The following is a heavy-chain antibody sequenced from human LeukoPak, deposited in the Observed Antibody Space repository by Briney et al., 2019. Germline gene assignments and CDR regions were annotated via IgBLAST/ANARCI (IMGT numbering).Heavy chain of an antibody. J-gene: IGHJ3*02. Sequence: PGGSLRLSCAASGFTFSSYWMSWVRQAPGKGLEWVANIKQDGSEKYYVDSVKGRFTISRDNAKNSLYLQMNSLRAEDTAVYYCARTFIAAAGTVIPFDIWGQGTMVTVSS. CDR3: ARTFIAAAGTVIPFDI. CDR2: IKQDGSEK. D-gene: IGHD6-13*01. V-gene: IGHV3-7*01. CDR1: GFTFSSYW.